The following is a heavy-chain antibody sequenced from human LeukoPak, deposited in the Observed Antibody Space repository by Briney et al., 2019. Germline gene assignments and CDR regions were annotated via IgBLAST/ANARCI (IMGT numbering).Heavy chain of an antibody. Sequence: PGRSLRLSCAASRFTFSSYGMHWVRQAPGKGLEWVAVIWYDGSNKYYADSVKGRFTISRDNSKNTLYLQMNSLRAEDTAVYYCARDGGYYYGSGSYYYGGGLDYWGQGTLVTVSS. J-gene: IGHJ4*02. V-gene: IGHV3-33*01. CDR2: IWYDGSNK. CDR3: ARDGGYYYGSGSYYYGGGLDY. CDR1: RFTFSSYG. D-gene: IGHD3-10*01.